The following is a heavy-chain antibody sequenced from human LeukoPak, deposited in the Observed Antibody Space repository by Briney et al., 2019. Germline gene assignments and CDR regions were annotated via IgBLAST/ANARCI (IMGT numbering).Heavy chain of an antibody. D-gene: IGHD6-13*01. V-gene: IGHV3-30*02. CDR2: IRYDGNNK. CDR3: AKDSVVGSSPWYFDL. Sequence: GGSLRLSCAASGFTFSNYGMHWVRQAPGKGLDWVGFIRYDGNNKYYADSVKGRFTISRDNSKNTLYLQMNSLRAEDTAVYYCAKDSVVGSSPWYFDLWGRGTLVTVSS. CDR1: GFTFSNYG. J-gene: IGHJ2*01.